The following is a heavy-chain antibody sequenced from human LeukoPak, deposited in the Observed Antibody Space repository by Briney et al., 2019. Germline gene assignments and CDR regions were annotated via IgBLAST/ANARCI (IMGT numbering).Heavy chain of an antibody. CDR3: ASGYDSSGYYYRY. J-gene: IGHJ4*02. D-gene: IGHD3-22*01. Sequence: GDSVTVSCTASGYTFTGYYMYWVRQAPGQGLEWMGWINPSSGGTNYAQKFQGRVTMTRDTSISTAYMELSRLRSDDTAVYYCASGYDSSGYYYRYWGQGTLVTVSS. V-gene: IGHV1-2*02. CDR1: GYTFTGYY. CDR2: INPSSGGT.